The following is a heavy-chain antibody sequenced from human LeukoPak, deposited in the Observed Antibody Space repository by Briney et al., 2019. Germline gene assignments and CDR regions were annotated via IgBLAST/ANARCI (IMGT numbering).Heavy chain of an antibody. CDR2: IIPIFGTA. CDR1: GGTFSSYA. D-gene: IGHD2-8*01. Sequence: SVKVSCKASGGTFSSYAISWVRQAPGQGLEWMGGIIPIFGTANYAQKFQGRVTITADESTSTAYMELSSLRSEDTAVYYCARRYCTNGVCYTSEWFDPWGQGTLVTVSS. V-gene: IGHV1-69*13. J-gene: IGHJ5*02. CDR3: ARRYCTNGVCYTSEWFDP.